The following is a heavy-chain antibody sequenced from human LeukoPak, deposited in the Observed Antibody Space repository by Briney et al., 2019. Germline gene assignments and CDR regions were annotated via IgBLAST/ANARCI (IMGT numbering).Heavy chain of an antibody. CDR3: ARDNFFGFSYSWHFDY. J-gene: IGHJ4*02. Sequence: ASMKVSGKTSGYTFTGYFLHWVRQAPGQGLEWMGWINPNSGGTNYAQKFQDRVTMTRDTSISTAYMELSRLRSDDTAVYYCARDNFFGFSYSWHFDYWGLGTLVTVSS. V-gene: IGHV1-2*02. D-gene: IGHD5-18*01. CDR2: INPNSGGT. CDR1: GYTFTGYF.